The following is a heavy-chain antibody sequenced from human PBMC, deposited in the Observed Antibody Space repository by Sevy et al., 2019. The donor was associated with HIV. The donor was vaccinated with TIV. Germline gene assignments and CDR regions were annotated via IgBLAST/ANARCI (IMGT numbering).Heavy chain of an antibody. CDR2: IYYSGST. CDR1: GGSISSYY. D-gene: IGHD2-2*02. Sequence: SETLSLTCTVSGGSISSYYWSWIRQPPGKGLEWIGYIYYSGSTNYNPTLKSRFTISVDTSKNQFSLKLSSVTAADTAVYYCARGGGYCSSTSCYNAYYYYGMDVWGQGTTVTVSS. J-gene: IGHJ6*02. V-gene: IGHV4-59*01. CDR3: ARGGGYCSSTSCYNAYYYYGMDV.